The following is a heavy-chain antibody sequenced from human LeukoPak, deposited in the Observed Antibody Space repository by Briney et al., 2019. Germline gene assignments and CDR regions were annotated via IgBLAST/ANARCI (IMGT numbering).Heavy chain of an antibody. CDR1: GGSISSYY. J-gene: IGHJ2*01. CDR3: ARDSLTIPSLYFDL. V-gene: IGHV4-4*07. D-gene: IGHD3-9*01. CDR2: IYTSGST. Sequence: PSETLSLTCTVSGGSISSYYWSWIRQPAGKGLEWIGRIYTSGSTNYNPSLKSRVTMSVDTSKNQFSLKLSSVTAADTAVYYCARDSLTIPSLYFDLRGRGTLVTVSS.